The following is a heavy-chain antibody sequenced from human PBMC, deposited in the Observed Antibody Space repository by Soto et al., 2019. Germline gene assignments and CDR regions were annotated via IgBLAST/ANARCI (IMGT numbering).Heavy chain of an antibody. Sequence: GGSLRLSCAASGFTFSSYWMHWVRQAPGEGLVWVSYIKPDGSRTKDADSVKGRFTISRDNARNTLYLRMNSLRAEDTAVYYCARDNNWSYDSWGRGTLVTSPQ. V-gene: IGHV3-74*03. CDR1: GFTFSSYW. D-gene: IGHD1-1*01. CDR2: IKPDGSRT. CDR3: ARDNNWSYDS. J-gene: IGHJ4*02.